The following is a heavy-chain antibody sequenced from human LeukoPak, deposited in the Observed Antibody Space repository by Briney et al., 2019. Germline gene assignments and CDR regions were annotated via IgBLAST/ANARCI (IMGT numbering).Heavy chain of an antibody. Sequence: PGRSPRLSCAASGFTFSSYTMNWVRQAPGKGLEWVSSIAGSSGYISYADSVKGRFTISRDNAKKSLYLQMTSLTAEDTAVYYCARDRGAYCGGDCYLGFDYWGRGTLVTVSS. CDR1: GFTFSSYT. CDR3: ARDRGAYCGGDCYLGFDY. D-gene: IGHD2-21*02. V-gene: IGHV3-21*01. J-gene: IGHJ4*01. CDR2: IAGSSGYI.